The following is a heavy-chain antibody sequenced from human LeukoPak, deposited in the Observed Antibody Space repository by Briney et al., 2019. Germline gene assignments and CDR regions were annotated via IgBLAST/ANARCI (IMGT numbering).Heavy chain of an antibody. CDR3: ARDSIIVVVPAAKRGWFDP. J-gene: IGHJ5*02. CDR2: INPSGGST. Sequence: ASVKVSCKASGYTFTSYYMHWVRQAPGQGLEWMGAINPSGGSTSYAQKFQGRVTMTRDTSTSTVYMELSSLRSEDTAVYYCARDSIIVVVPAAKRGWFDPWGQGTLVTVSS. V-gene: IGHV1-46*01. CDR1: GYTFTSYY. D-gene: IGHD2-2*01.